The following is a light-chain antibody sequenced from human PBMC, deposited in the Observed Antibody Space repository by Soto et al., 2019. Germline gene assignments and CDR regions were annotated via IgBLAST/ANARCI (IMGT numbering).Light chain of an antibody. V-gene: IGKV1D-12*01. CDR2: AAS. CDR1: QGISSW. Sequence: DIQITQSPSSLSASVGDRVTMTCRASQGISSWLAWYQQKPGKAPKLLIYAASSLQSGVPSRFSGTASGTEFTLTISSLQPEDFATYFCKQSSAFPLTFGGGTKVDIK. J-gene: IGKJ4*01. CDR3: KQSSAFPLT.